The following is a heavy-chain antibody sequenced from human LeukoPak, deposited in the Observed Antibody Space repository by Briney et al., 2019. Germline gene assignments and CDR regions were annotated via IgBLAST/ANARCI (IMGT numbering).Heavy chain of an antibody. V-gene: IGHV4-59*01. CDR2: IYYSGST. Sequence: SETLSLTCTVSGGSISSYYWSWIRQPPGKGLEWIGYIYYSGSTNYNPSLKSRVTISVDTSKNQFSLKLSSVTAADTAVYYCARVGGGQLWTAGYYFDYWGQGTLVTVSS. CDR3: ARVGGGQLWTAGYYFDY. CDR1: GGSISSYY. D-gene: IGHD5-18*01. J-gene: IGHJ4*02.